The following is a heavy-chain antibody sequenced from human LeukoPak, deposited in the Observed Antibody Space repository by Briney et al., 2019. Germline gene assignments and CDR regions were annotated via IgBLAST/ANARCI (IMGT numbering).Heavy chain of an antibody. V-gene: IGHV5-10-1*01. J-gene: IGHJ4*02. D-gene: IGHD3-10*01. Sequence: RGESLKISCKGSGCSFTSYWISWVRQMPGKGLEWMGRIDPSDSYTNYSPSFQGHVTISADKSISTAYLQWSSLKASDTAMYYCARHAITMVRGVITLDYWGQGTLVTVSS. CDR3: ARHAITMVRGVITLDY. CDR1: GCSFTSYW. CDR2: IDPSDSYT.